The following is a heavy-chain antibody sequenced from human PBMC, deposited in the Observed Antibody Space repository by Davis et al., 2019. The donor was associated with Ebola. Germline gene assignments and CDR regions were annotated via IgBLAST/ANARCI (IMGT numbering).Heavy chain of an antibody. CDR2: IKQDGSEK. D-gene: IGHD3-3*01. V-gene: IGHV3-7*03. CDR3: ARDGPLGYDFWSGYYQY. J-gene: IGHJ4*02. CDR1: GGSFSGYY. Sequence: ETLSLTCAVYGGSFSGYYWSWIRQPPGKGLEWVANIKQDGSEKYYVDSVKGRFTISRDNAKNSLYLQMNSLRAEDTAVYYCARDGPLGYDFWSGYYQYWGQGTLVTVSS.